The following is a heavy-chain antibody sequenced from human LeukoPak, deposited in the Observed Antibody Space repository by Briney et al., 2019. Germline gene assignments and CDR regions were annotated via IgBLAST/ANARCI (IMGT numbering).Heavy chain of an antibody. V-gene: IGHV4-34*01. CDR2: INHRGST. D-gene: IGHD4-17*01. Sequence: KPSETLSLTCAVYGDSFSGYYWSWIRQPPGKGLEWIAEINHRGSTHYNPSLKSRVNISADTSKSQFSLKLNSVTAADTAVYYCASVHDYGDLMFSFDYWGQGTLVTVSS. J-gene: IGHJ4*02. CDR1: GDSFSGYY. CDR3: ASVHDYGDLMFSFDY.